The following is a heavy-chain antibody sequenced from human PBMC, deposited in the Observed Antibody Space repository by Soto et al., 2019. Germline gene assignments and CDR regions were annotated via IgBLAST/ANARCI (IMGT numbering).Heavy chain of an antibody. J-gene: IGHJ3*02. CDR2: LYSGGST. CDR1: GLTVSSNY. Sequence: EVQLVETGGGLIQPGGSLRLSCAASGLTVSSNYMNWVRQAPGKGLEWLSVLYSGGSTHYAGSVKGRFIISRDNSKNTLYLQMNSLRVEYPAVYYCARDRPGDAVDGFDIWGHGKMVTVSS. D-gene: IGHD3-10*01. CDR3: ARDRPGDAVDGFDI. V-gene: IGHV3-53*02.